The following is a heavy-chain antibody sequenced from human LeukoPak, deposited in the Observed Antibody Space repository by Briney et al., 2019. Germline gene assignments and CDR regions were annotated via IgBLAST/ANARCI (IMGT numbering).Heavy chain of an antibody. CDR3: ATMGDIVATIVGY. J-gene: IGHJ4*02. Sequence: ASVKVSCKVSGYTLTELSMHLVRHAPGKGLEWMGGFDPEDGETIYAQKFQGRVTMTEDTSTDTTYMELSSLRSEDTAVYYCATMGDIVATIVGYWGQGTLVTVSS. CDR1: GYTLTELS. CDR2: FDPEDGET. D-gene: IGHD5-12*01. V-gene: IGHV1-24*01.